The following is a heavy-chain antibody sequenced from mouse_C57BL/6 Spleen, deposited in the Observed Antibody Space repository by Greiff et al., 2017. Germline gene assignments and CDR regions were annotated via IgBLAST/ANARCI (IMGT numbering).Heavy chain of an antibody. Sequence: EVKLVESGPRLVKPSQSLSLTCSVTGYSITSGYYWNWIRQFPGNKLEWMGYISYDGSNNYNPSLKNRISITRDTSKNQFFLKLNSVTTEDTATDYCASQLGPFDYWGQGTTLTVSS. CDR2: ISYDGSN. V-gene: IGHV3-6*01. CDR3: ASQLGPFDY. CDR1: GYSITSGYY. J-gene: IGHJ2*01. D-gene: IGHD4-1*02.